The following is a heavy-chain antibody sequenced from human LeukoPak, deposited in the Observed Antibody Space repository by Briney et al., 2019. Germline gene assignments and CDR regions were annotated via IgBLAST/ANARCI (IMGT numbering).Heavy chain of an antibody. D-gene: IGHD3-3*01. V-gene: IGHV4-4*07. Sequence: PSETLSLTCTVSGGSISSYYWSWIRQPAGKGLEWIGRIYTSGSTNYNPSLKSRVTMSVDTSKNQFSLKLSSVTAADTAVYYCARDEATIFGVIIIKGVDDAFDIWGQGTMVTVSS. J-gene: IGHJ3*02. CDR3: ARDEATIFGVIIIKGVDDAFDI. CDR2: IYTSGST. CDR1: GGSISSYY.